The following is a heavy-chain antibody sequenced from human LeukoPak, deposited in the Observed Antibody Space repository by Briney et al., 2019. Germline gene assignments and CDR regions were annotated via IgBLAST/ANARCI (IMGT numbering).Heavy chain of an antibody. D-gene: IGHD6-6*01. V-gene: IGHV3-48*01. Sequence: PGGSLRLSCAASGFTFSSYSMNWVRQAPGKGLEWVSYISSSSSTIYYADSVKGRFTISRDNAKNSLYLQMNSLRAEDTAVYYCARSKPRSSSGFDYWGQGTLVTVSS. CDR2: ISSSSSTI. J-gene: IGHJ4*02. CDR1: GFTFSSYS. CDR3: ARSKPRSSSGFDY.